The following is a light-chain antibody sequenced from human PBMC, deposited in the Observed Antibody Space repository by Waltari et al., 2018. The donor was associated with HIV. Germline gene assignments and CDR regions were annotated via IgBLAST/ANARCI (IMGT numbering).Light chain of an antibody. CDR1: SHNIGPGQD. CDR3: QSYDSSLSGSGV. V-gene: IGLV1-40*01. J-gene: IGLJ3*02. CDR2: GNS. Sequence: QSVLTQPPSVSGAPGQRDTISCTGSSHNIGPGQDAPWHQQLPGTAPKLLIYGNSNRPTGVPDRFSGSKSGTSASLAITGLQAEDEADYYCQSYDSSLSGSGVFGGGTKLTVL.